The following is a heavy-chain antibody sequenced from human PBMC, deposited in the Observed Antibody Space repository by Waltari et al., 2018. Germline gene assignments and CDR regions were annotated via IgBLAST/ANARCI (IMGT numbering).Heavy chain of an antibody. V-gene: IGHV3-9*01. Sequence: EVQLVESGGGLVQPGRSLRLSCAASGFTFDDYAMHWVRQAPGKGLEWVSGISWNSGSIGYADSVKGRFTISRDNAKNSLYLQMNSLRAEDTALYYCAKSFTMIDNAFDIWGQGTMVIVAS. CDR1: GFTFDDYA. D-gene: IGHD3-22*01. CDR3: AKSFTMIDNAFDI. CDR2: ISWNSGSI. J-gene: IGHJ3*02.